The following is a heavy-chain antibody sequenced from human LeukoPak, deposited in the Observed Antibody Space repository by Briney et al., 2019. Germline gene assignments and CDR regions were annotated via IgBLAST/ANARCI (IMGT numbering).Heavy chain of an antibody. Sequence: GGSLRLSCAASGFTFSSYAMGWVRQAPGKGLEWVSLISGSGGSTYYADSVKGRFTVSRDNSKNTEYLQMNSLRAEDTAIYYCAKDDEDGDPVVVDHLGQGTLVTVSS. CDR3: AKDDEDGDPVVVDH. CDR1: GFTFSSYA. V-gene: IGHV3-23*01. D-gene: IGHD4-17*01. CDR2: ISGSGGST. J-gene: IGHJ4*02.